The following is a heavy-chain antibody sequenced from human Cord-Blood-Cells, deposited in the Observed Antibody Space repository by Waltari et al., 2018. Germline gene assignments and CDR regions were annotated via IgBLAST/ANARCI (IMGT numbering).Heavy chain of an antibody. D-gene: IGHD3-9*01. J-gene: IGHJ3*02. CDR2: IYYSGRT. CDR1: DRSCSRSSYY. CDR3: ARLDYDILTGYPSGAFDI. V-gene: IGHV4-39*01. Sequence: QLQLQESGPGLVKPSETLSLTCTVPDRSCSRSSYYWSWTRRPPWQGLEWIGSIYYSGRTSYNPSLKSRVTISVDTSKNQFSLKLSSVTAADTAVYYCARLDYDILTGYPSGAFDIWGQGTMVTVSS.